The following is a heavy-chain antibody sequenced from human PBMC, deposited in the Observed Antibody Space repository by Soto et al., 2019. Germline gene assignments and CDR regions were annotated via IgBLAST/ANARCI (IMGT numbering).Heavy chain of an antibody. CDR3: ARERSYGDDL. CDR1: GYTFTSYD. V-gene: IGHV1-8*01. D-gene: IGHD4-17*01. CDR2: RNPNSGNT. Sequence: QVQLVQSGAEVKKPGASVKVSCKTSGYTFTSYDIKWVRQATGKGLDWMGWRNPNSGNTGYAQKYQGRDNMTRNTPISTAYMNLSSRRSEDTAVDYCARERSYGDDLCGRSTRVTVSS. J-gene: IGHJ2*01.